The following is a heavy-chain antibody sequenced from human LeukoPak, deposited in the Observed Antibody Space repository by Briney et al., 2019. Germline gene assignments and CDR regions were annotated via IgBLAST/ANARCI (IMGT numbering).Heavy chain of an antibody. CDR1: GFTFSSYA. CDR3: AKDRWGAVASFDY. CDR2: ISGSVGST. D-gene: IGHD6-19*01. V-gene: IGHV3-23*01. Sequence: QAGGSLRLSCAASGFTFSSYAMSWVRQAPGKGLEWVSAISGSVGSTYYADSVKGRFTISRDNSKNTLYLQMNSLESEDTAVYYCAKDRWGAVASFDYWGQGTLVTVSS. J-gene: IGHJ4*02.